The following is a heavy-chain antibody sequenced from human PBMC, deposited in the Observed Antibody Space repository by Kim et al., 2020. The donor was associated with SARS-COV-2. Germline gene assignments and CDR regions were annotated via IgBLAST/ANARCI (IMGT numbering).Heavy chain of an antibody. CDR1: GYTFTGYY. CDR2: INPNSGGT. D-gene: IGHD6-6*01. V-gene: IGHV1-2*02. J-gene: IGHJ5*02. CDR3: ARGFGEYSSFFQLKYNWFDP. Sequence: ASVKVSCKASGYTFTGYYMHWVRQAPGQGLEWMGWINPNSGGTNYAQKFQGRVTMTRDTSISTAYMELSRLRSDDTAVYYCARGFGEYSSFFQLKYNWFDPWGQGTLVTVSS.